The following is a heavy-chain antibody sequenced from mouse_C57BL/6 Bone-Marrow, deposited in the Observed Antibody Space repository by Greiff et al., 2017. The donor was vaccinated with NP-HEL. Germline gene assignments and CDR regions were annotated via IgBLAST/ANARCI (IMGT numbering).Heavy chain of an antibody. CDR1: GFTFSDYG. CDR2: ISNLAYSI. J-gene: IGHJ3*01. D-gene: IGHD1-1*01. CDR3: ARHHESYYYGSSYPFAY. Sequence: EVQVVESGGGLVQPGGSLKLSCAASGFTFSDYGMAWVRQAPRKGPEWVAFISNLAYSIYYADTVTGRFTISRENAKNTLYLEMSSLRSEDTAMYYCARHHESYYYGSSYPFAYWGQGTLVTVSA. V-gene: IGHV5-15*01.